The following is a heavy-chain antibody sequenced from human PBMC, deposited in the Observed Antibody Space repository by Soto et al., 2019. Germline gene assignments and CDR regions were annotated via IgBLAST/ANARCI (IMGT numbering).Heavy chain of an antibody. D-gene: IGHD3-22*01. V-gene: IGHV3-48*01. CDR1: GFTFSSYS. CDR2: ISGRSNTI. Sequence: HPGGSLRLSCAASGFTFSSYSMNWVRQAPGKGLEWVSFISGRSNTIYYADSVKGRFTISRDNAKNSLYLLMNSLRAEDTAVYYCTREGDGSGFFSDFWGQGALVTVSS. CDR3: TREGDGSGFFSDF. J-gene: IGHJ4*02.